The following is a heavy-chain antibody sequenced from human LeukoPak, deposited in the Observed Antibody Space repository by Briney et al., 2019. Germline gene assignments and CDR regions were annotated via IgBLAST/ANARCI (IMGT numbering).Heavy chain of an antibody. CDR2: IYYSGNT. J-gene: IGHJ4*02. V-gene: IGHV4-59*11. Sequence: PSETLSLTCTVSGGSISSHYWSWIRQPPGKGLEWIGYIYYSGNTNYNPSLKSRVTISVDTSKNQFSLKLSSVTAADTAVYYCASGYSFYFDYWGQGTLVTVSS. D-gene: IGHD5-18*01. CDR1: GGSISSHY. CDR3: ASGYSFYFDY.